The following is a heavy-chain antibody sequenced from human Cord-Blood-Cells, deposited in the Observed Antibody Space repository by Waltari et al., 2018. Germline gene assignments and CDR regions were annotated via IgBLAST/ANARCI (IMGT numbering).Heavy chain of an antibody. D-gene: IGHD7-27*01. CDR3: ARDLRTGDEAYYYYGMDV. Sequence: QVQLQESGPGLVKLSQTLSLTCTVSGGSISSGGYYWSWIRQPRGKGLEWIGYIYYSGSTYYNPSLKSRVTISVDTSKNQFSLKLSSVTAADTAVYYCARDLRTGDEAYYYYGMDVWGQGTTVTVSS. V-gene: IGHV4-31*03. J-gene: IGHJ6*02. CDR2: IYYSGST. CDR1: GGSISSGGYY.